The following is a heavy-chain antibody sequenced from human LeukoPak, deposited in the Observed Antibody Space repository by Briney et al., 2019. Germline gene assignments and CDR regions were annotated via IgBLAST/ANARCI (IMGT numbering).Heavy chain of an antibody. CDR1: EFTFSSYA. V-gene: IGHV3-23*01. Sequence: GGSLRLSCAASEFTFSSYAMQWGRQAPGKGLEWVSGITVSGGTTYYTNSVKGRFTISRDNSNNTLYLQMNSLRAEDTAVYYCAKYLTARGPPYALDVWGQGTTVTVSS. J-gene: IGHJ6*02. D-gene: IGHD1-14*01. CDR3: AKYLTARGPPYALDV. CDR2: ITVSGGTT.